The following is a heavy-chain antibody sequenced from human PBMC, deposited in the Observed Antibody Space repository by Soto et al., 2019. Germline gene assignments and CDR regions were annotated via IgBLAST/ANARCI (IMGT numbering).Heavy chain of an antibody. V-gene: IGHV4-4*02. CDR3: ARDGGHFDH. J-gene: IGHJ4*02. CDR2: IYHSGST. Sequence: PXETLSLTCAVSGCSISSSYWWSWVRQPPGKGLEWIGEIYHSGSTNYNPSLKSRVTMSLDKSKNQFSLKLSSVTAADTAVYYCARDGGHFDHWGQGSLLTVPQ. CDR1: GCSISSSYW.